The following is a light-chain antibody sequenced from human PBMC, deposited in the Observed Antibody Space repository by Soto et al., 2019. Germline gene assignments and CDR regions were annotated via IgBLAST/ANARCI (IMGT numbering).Light chain of an antibody. J-gene: IGLJ3*02. Sequence: QTVVTQEPSFSVSPGRTVTLTCGLSSGSVSTRNYPSWYQQIPGQAPRTLIYNTNTPSSGVPERFSGSSLGNKAALTITGGEAEDGADYCVLYVGSGIHWVFGGGTQLTVL. V-gene: IGLV8-61*01. CDR1: SGSVSTRNY. CDR2: NTN. CDR3: VLYVGSGIHWV.